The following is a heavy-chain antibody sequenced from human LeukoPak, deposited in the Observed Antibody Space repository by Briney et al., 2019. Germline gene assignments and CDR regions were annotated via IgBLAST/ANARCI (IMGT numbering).Heavy chain of an antibody. Sequence: SVKVSCKASGYTFPSYFMHWVRQAPGQGLEWMGGIIPIFGTANYAQKFQGRVTITADESTSTAYMELSSLRSEDTAVYYCARVDTAMANDPDYWGQGTLVTVSS. CDR3: ARVDTAMANDPDY. J-gene: IGHJ4*02. V-gene: IGHV1-69*13. CDR2: IIPIFGTA. D-gene: IGHD5-18*01. CDR1: GYTFPSYF.